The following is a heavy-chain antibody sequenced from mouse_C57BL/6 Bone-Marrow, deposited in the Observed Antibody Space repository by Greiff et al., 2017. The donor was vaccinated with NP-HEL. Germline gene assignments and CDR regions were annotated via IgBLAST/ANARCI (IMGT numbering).Heavy chain of an antibody. CDR1: GYTFTSYW. V-gene: IGHV1-69*01. D-gene: IGHD2-2*01. Sequence: VQLQQPGAELVMPGASVKLSCKASGYTFTSYWMHWVKQRPGQGLEWIGEIDPSDSYTNYNQKFKGKSALTVDKSSSTAYMQLSSLTSEDSAVYYCARREVTTPFAYWGQGTLVTVSA. J-gene: IGHJ3*01. CDR2: IDPSDSYT. CDR3: ARREVTTPFAY.